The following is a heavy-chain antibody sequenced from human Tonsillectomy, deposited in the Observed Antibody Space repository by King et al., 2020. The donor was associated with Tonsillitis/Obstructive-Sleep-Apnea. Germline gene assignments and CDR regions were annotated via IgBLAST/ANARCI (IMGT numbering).Heavy chain of an antibody. CDR3: ATYGKYYYDTSGYYYYLDY. D-gene: IGHD3-22*01. J-gene: IGHJ4*02. CDR1: GYTVTDLA. CDR2: FHPEDTET. Sequence: QLVQSGAEVKKRGASVKVSCKVPGYTVTDLAIHWVRQAPGKGLEWMGGFHPEDTETIYAQKFLGRVTLTEDTSTDTAYMELSSLSSEDTAVYYCATYGKYYYDTSGYYYYLDYWGQGTLVSVSS. V-gene: IGHV1-24*01.